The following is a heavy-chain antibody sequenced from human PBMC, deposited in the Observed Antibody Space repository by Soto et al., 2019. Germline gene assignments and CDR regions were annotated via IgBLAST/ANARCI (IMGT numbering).Heavy chain of an antibody. V-gene: IGHV1-18*01. D-gene: IGHD3-16*01. J-gene: IGHJ6*03. CDR3: AGGPSLGAGYYYYMDV. Sequence: VASVKVSCKASGYTFTSYGISWVRQAPGQGLEWMGWISAYNGNTNYAQKLQGRVTMTTDTSTSTAYMELRSLRSDDTAVYYCAGGPSLGAGYYYYMDVWGKGTTVTVSS. CDR1: GYTFTSYG. CDR2: ISAYNGNT.